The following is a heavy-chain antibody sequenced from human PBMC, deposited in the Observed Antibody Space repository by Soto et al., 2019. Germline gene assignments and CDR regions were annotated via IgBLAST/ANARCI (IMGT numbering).Heavy chain of an antibody. V-gene: IGHV1-69*01. CDR3: ARSIGSSSFYVAF. J-gene: IGHJ4*02. CDR2: LIPVFGST. Sequence: QVQLVQSGAEVKKPGSSVNVSCKASGGTFSDYAISWVRQAPGHGLEWMGGLIPVFGSTHYAQSFQGRLTITANPSSNAAYLELSSLRSDDTAVYYFARSIGSSSFYVAFCGPGTQVTVSS. CDR1: GGTFSDYA. D-gene: IGHD6-6*01.